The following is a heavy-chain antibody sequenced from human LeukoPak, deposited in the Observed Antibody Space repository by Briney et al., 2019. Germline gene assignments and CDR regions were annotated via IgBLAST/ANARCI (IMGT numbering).Heavy chain of an antibody. Sequence: PGGSLRLSCAASGFTFSSYGMSWVRQAPGKGLEWVSAISGSGGSTYYADSVKGRFTISRDNSKNTLYLQMNSLGAEDTAVYYCAKDAWPTLWFGELLVYWGQGTLVTVSS. J-gene: IGHJ4*02. CDR2: ISGSGGST. CDR3: AKDAWPTLWFGELLVY. CDR1: GFTFSSYG. V-gene: IGHV3-23*01. D-gene: IGHD3-10*01.